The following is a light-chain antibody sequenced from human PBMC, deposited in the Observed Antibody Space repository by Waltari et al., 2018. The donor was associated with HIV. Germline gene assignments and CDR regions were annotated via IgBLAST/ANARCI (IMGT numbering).Light chain of an antibody. CDR1: RDIRRD. J-gene: IGKJ4*01. V-gene: IGKV1-6*01. Sequence: AIQMTQSPSSLSASVGDRVTITCRASRDIRRDVGWYQQKPGKAPKLMIFAASSLQTGVPSRFSGSGSGTEFTLTISDLQPEDFATYYCLQDYFYPLTFGGGTKVEIK. CDR2: AAS. CDR3: LQDYFYPLT.